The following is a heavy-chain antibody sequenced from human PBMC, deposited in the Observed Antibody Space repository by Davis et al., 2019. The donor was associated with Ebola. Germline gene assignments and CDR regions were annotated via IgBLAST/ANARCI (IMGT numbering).Heavy chain of an antibody. CDR1: GFTFSNAW. V-gene: IGHV3-74*01. Sequence: HTGGSLRLSCAASGFTFSNAWMNWVRQAPGRGLVWVARTNQYGSITNYADSVEGRFTISRDNAKNTLFLQMNSLGAEDTAIYYCGRDLSGMHDYWGQGTLVTVSS. D-gene: IGHD6-19*01. CDR3: GRDLSGMHDY. CDR2: TNQYGSIT. J-gene: IGHJ4*02.